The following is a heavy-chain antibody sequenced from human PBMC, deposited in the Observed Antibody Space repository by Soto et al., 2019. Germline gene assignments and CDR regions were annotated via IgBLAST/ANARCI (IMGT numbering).Heavy chain of an antibody. CDR2: ISGSGGIT. D-gene: IGHD4-17*01. J-gene: IGHJ4*02. CDR3: AKDPNGDYIGAFDY. CDR1: GLAFSNYA. Sequence: EVQLLESGGGLVQPGGSLRLSCAASGLAFSNYAVTWVRQAPGKGLEWVSSISGSGGITYYADSVKGWFTISRDNSKNTVYVQMNSLRVEDTAVYHCAKDPNGDYIGAFDYWGQGTLVTVSS. V-gene: IGHV3-23*01.